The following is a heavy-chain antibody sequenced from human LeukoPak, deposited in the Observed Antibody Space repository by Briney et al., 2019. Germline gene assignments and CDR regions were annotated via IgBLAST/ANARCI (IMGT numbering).Heavy chain of an antibody. CDR3: ARDVAPYSSGWYGYFDY. J-gene: IGHJ4*02. D-gene: IGHD6-19*01. V-gene: IGHV3-33*01. Sequence: PGGSLRLSCAASGFTFSSYGMHWVRQAPGKGLEWVAVIWYDGSNKYYADSVEGRFTISRDNSKNTLYLQMNSLRAEDTAVYYCARDVAPYSSGWYGYFDYWGQGTLVTVSS. CDR1: GFTFSSYG. CDR2: IWYDGSNK.